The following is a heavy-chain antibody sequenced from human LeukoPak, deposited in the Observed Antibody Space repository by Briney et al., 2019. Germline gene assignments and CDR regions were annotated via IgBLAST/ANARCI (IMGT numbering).Heavy chain of an antibody. CDR2: IWYDGSNK. CDR1: GFTFSSYG. CDR3: ARGPERTGVGTRYYYDMDV. Sequence: GGSLRLSCAASGFTFSSYGMHWVRQAPGKGLEWVAVIWYDGSNKYYADSVKGRFTISRDNSKNTLYLQMNSLRAEDTAVYYCARGPERTGVGTRYYYDMDVWGQGTTVTFSS. V-gene: IGHV3-33*01. D-gene: IGHD2-8*01. J-gene: IGHJ6*02.